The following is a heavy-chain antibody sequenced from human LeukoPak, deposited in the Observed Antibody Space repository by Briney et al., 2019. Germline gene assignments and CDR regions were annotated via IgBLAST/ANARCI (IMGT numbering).Heavy chain of an antibody. CDR1: GGSISSYY. CDR2: IYYSGST. Sequence: SETLSLTCTVSGGSISSYYWSWIRQPPGKGLEWIGYIYYSGSTNYNPSLKSRVTISVDTSKNQFSLKLSSVTAADTAVYYCARLAQYYYDSSGYPYDAFDIWGQGTMVTVSS. CDR3: ARLAQYYYDSSGYPYDAFDI. J-gene: IGHJ3*02. V-gene: IGHV4-59*08. D-gene: IGHD3-22*01.